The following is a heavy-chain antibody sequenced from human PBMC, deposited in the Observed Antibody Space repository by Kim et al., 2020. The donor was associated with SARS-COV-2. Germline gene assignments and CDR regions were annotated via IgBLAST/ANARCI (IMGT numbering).Heavy chain of an antibody. D-gene: IGHD6-13*01. J-gene: IGHJ6*02. CDR1: GFTFSSYS. CDR2: ISSSSSYI. CDR3: ASAAAAGPTVYYYYGMDV. Sequence: GGSLRLSCAASGFTFSSYSMNWVRQAPGKGLEWVSSISSSSSYIYYADSVKGRFTISRDNAKNSLYLQMNSLRAEDTAVYYCASAAAAGPTVYYYYGMDVWGQGTTVTVSS. V-gene: IGHV3-21*01.